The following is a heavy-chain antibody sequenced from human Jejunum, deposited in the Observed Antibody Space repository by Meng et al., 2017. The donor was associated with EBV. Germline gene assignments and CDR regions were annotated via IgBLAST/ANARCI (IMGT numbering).Heavy chain of an antibody. V-gene: IGHV4-34*01. CDR3: ARLGGYASGTYYPIDP. Sequence: VQLQQGGAGLLKPSETLSLTCAVYGGSFSDYYWTWIRQPPGKGLEWIGEINHGGGAIYNPSLKSRVTISVGTSKNQFSLKLSSVTAADTAVYYCARLGGYASGTYYPIDPWGQGTLVTVSS. J-gene: IGHJ5*02. D-gene: IGHD3-10*01. CDR2: INHGGGA. CDR1: GGSFSDYY.